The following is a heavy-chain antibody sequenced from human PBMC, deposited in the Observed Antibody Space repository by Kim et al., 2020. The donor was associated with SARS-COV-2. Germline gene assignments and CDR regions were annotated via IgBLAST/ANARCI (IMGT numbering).Heavy chain of an antibody. Sequence: GGSLRLSCAASGFTFSSYGMHWVRQAPGKGLEWVAVISYDGSNKYYADSVKGRFTISRDNSKNTLYLQMNSLRAADTAVYYCARDYEGSNYSVDYYYYGM. V-gene: IGHV3-30*03. CDR2: ISYDGSNK. CDR1: GFTFSSYG. J-gene: IGHJ6*01. CDR3: ARDYEGSNYSVDYYYYGM. D-gene: IGHD4-4*01.